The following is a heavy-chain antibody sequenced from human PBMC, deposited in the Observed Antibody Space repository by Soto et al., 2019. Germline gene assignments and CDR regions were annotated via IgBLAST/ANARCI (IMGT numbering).Heavy chain of an antibody. CDR2: IIPVLTIT. D-gene: IGHD2-21*02. Sequence: QAQLVQSGAEVKKPGSSVRLSCSTSGGSFSSYTLNWARQAPGQGLEWLGRIIPVLTITDYAQKFRGRLTITAGKSSNTAYMELTSLRSDDTAVYYCARRRYCGADCYKNYYFGMDVWGQGTTVTVSS. J-gene: IGHJ6*02. CDR3: ARRRYCGADCYKNYYFGMDV. V-gene: IGHV1-69*02. CDR1: GGSFSSYT.